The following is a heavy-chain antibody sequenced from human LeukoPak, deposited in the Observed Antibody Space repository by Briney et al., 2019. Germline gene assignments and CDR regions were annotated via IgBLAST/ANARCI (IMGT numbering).Heavy chain of an antibody. Sequence: PSETLSLTCTVSGGSISSSRYYWAWIRQPPGTGLEWIGSIYYSGSTHYNPSQKSRVTISVDTSKNQFFLRLSSGTAADTAVYYCARNCSRTSCSGTFDIWGRGTMVTVSS. CDR3: ARNCSRTSCSGTFDI. CDR1: GGSISSSRYY. V-gene: IGHV4-39*01. D-gene: IGHD2-2*01. CDR2: IYYSGST. J-gene: IGHJ3*02.